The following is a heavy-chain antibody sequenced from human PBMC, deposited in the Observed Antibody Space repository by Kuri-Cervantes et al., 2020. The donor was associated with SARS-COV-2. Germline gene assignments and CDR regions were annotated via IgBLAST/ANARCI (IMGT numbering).Heavy chain of an antibody. J-gene: IGHJ5*02. Sequence: GGSLRLSCAASGFTFSSYSVNWVRQAPGKGLEWVSSISSSSSYIYYADSVKGRFTISRDNAKNSLYLQMNSLRAEDTAVYYCARVSLTAMVPRGQGTLVTVSS. CDR2: ISSSSSYI. CDR3: ARVSLTAMVP. CDR1: GFTFSSYS. D-gene: IGHD5-18*01. V-gene: IGHV3-21*01.